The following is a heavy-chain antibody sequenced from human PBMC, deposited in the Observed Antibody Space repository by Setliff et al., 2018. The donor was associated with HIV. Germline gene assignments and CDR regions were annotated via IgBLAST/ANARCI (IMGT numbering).Heavy chain of an antibody. Sequence: PSETLSLTCTVSGGTFSDYYRSWIRQPPGKRLEWISSISYTGITTYNPSLKSRVTISVDTSQNQFSLKLISVTAADPAVYYCARHSPSDYWGQGTLVTVSS. CDR2: ISYTGIT. J-gene: IGHJ4*02. CDR1: GGTFSDYY. V-gene: IGHV4-59*08. CDR3: ARHSPSDY.